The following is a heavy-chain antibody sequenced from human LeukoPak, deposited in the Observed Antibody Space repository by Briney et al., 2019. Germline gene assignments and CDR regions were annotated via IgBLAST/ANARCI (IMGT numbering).Heavy chain of an antibody. CDR3: ARDAGFRSGGSFYSVNCDYYYYMDV. V-gene: IGHV1-18*01. Sequence: GASVKVSCKASGYTFTSYGISWVRQAPGQGLEWMGWISAYNGSTNYAQKLQGRVTMTTDTATSTAYMELRSLRSDDTAVYYCARDAGFRSGGSFYSVNCDYYYYMDVWGKGTTVTVSS. J-gene: IGHJ6*03. D-gene: IGHD2-15*01. CDR2: ISAYNGST. CDR1: GYTFTSYG.